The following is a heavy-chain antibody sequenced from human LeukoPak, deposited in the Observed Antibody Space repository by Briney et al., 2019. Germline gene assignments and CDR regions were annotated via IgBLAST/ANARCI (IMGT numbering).Heavy chain of an antibody. Sequence: ASVKVSCKASGYTFTSYYMHWVRQAPGQGLEWMGIINPSGGSTSYAQKFQGRVTMTRDTSTSTVYMELSSLRSEDTAVYYCARDTPGDKVATYYFDYWGQGTLVTVSS. CDR3: ARDTPGDKVATYYFDY. J-gene: IGHJ4*02. CDR2: INPSGGST. V-gene: IGHV1-46*03. CDR1: GYTFTSYY. D-gene: IGHD5-12*01.